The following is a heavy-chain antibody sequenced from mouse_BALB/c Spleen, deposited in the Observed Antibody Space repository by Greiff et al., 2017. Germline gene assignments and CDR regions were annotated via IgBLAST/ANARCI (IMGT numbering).Heavy chain of an antibody. Sequence: EVKLEESGGGLVKPGGSLKLSCAASGFTFSSYAMSWVRQTPEKRLEWVASISSGGSTYYPDSVKGRFTISRDNARNILYLQMSSLRSEDTAMYYCARGDYYGSSPFDYWGQGTTLTVSS. V-gene: IGHV5-6-5*01. J-gene: IGHJ2*01. D-gene: IGHD1-1*01. CDR1: GFTFSSYA. CDR2: ISSGGST. CDR3: ARGDYYGSSPFDY.